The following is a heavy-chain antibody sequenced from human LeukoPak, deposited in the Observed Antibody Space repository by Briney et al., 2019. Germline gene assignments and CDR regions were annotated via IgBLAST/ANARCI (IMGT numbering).Heavy chain of an antibody. CDR1: GDSINNYY. Sequence: SETLSLTCTVSGDSINNYYWSWIRQPPGKGLEWIGNINYSGSTNSNPSLKSRATISVDMSRKHFFLDLSSVTAADTAVYYCARDIPGSRNWNEVDYFDYWGQGTLVTVSS. J-gene: IGHJ4*02. CDR3: ARDIPGSRNWNEVDYFDY. CDR2: INYSGST. V-gene: IGHV4-59*01. D-gene: IGHD1-1*01.